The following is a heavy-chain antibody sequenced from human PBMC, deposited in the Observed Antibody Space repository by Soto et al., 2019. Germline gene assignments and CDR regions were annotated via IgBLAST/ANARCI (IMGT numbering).Heavy chain of an antibody. V-gene: IGHV4-39*07. CDR3: ASHPYYDILTGYYRAYYYYYGMDV. J-gene: IGHJ6*02. D-gene: IGHD3-9*01. Sequence: SETLSLTCTVSGGSISSGGYYWGWIRQPPGKGLEWIGEINHSGSTNYNPSLKSRVTISVDTSKNQFSLKLSSVTAADTAVYYCASHPYYDILTGYYRAYYYYYGMDVWGQGTTVTVSS. CDR2: INHSGST. CDR1: GGSISSGGYY.